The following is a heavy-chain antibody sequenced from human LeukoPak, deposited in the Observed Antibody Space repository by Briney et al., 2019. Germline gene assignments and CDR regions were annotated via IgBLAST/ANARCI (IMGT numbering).Heavy chain of an antibody. V-gene: IGHV3-21*01. CDR1: GFNFNGYT. D-gene: IGHD4-17*01. J-gene: IGHJ4*02. CDR2: ITSTSNYI. Sequence: GRSLRLSCAASGFNFNGYTMSWVRQAPGKGLEWVSSITSTSNYIYYADSLRGRFTISRDNAKNSLYLRMNSLRAEDTAVYYCARDSHYDYGDYIFDYWSQGTLVTVSS. CDR3: ARDSHYDYGDYIFDY.